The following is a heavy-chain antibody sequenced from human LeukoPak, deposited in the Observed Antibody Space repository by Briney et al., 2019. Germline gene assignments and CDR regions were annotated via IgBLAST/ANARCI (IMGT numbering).Heavy chain of an antibody. J-gene: IGHJ4*02. CDR1: GGSISSDSYY. V-gene: IGHV4-39*01. CDR3: ASLAVAGLSEGY. D-gene: IGHD6-19*01. Sequence: SSETLSLTCTVSGGSISSDSYYWAWIRQPPGKGLEWIASIYYSGSTYYNPSLKSRVTISVDTSRNQFSLKLSSVTAADTAVYYCASLAVAGLSEGYWGQGALVIVSS. CDR2: IYYSGST.